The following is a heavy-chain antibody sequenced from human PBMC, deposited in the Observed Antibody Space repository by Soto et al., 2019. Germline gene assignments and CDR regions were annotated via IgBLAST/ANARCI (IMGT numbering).Heavy chain of an antibody. D-gene: IGHD3-10*01. CDR3: ARNRLRQYYYGMDV. V-gene: IGHV5-51*01. Sequence: GESLKISCQGSGYRFANYWIAWVRQMPGKGLEWVGVIYPGDSDTRYSPSFRGQVTISADKSISHVYLQWSSLKASDTAMYYCARNRLRQYYYGMDVWGQGTTVTVSS. J-gene: IGHJ6*02. CDR2: IYPGDSDT. CDR1: GYRFANYW.